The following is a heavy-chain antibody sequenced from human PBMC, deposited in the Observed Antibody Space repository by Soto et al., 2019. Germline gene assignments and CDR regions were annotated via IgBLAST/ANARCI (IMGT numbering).Heavy chain of an antibody. Sequence: QVQLQESGPGLVKPSQTLSLTCTVSGGSISSGGTGSYWTWIRQLPGKGLEWIGYIYYTGNTYYNPSLKSRPTISRDTCENQFSLKLTSVTAADTAVYFCASGHDAYKVRYWGQGTLVTVSS. D-gene: IGHD1-1*01. V-gene: IGHV4-31*03. CDR2: IYYTGNT. CDR3: ASGHDAYKVRY. CDR1: GGSISSGGTGSY. J-gene: IGHJ4*02.